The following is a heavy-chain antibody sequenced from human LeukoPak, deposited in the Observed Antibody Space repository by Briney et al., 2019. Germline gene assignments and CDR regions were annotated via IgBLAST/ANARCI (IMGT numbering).Heavy chain of an antibody. CDR2: IVVGSGNT. CDR1: GFTFTISA. CDR3: AADLAVVTAIWSYYYGMDV. J-gene: IGHJ6*02. Sequence: GASVKVSCKASGFTFTISAVQWVREARGQRLEWIGWIVVGSGNTNYAQKFQERVTITRDMSTSTAYMELSSLRSEDTAVYYCAADLAVVTAIWSYYYGMDVWGQGTTVTVSS. D-gene: IGHD2-21*02. V-gene: IGHV1-58*01.